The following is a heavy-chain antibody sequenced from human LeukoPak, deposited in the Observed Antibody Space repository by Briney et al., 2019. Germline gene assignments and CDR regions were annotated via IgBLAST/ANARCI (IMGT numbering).Heavy chain of an antibody. CDR1: GVPLRRTGYC. CDR2: IYHNGST. V-gene: IGHV4-39*01. CDR3: ARHVGHDFWSGYRSVDP. J-gene: IGHJ5*02. D-gene: IGHD3-3*01. Sequence: SETLSLTCTVSGVPLRRTGYCWGWIRQPPGKGLEWIGSIYHNGSTCNNPSLKSRVILSVDTSKNQFSLKLSSVTAADTAVYYCARHVGHDFWSGYRSVDPWGQGTLVTVSS.